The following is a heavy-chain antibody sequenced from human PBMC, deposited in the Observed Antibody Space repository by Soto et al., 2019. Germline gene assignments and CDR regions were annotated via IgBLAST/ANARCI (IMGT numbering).Heavy chain of an antibody. CDR3: ARDREVGATTRAFDI. J-gene: IGHJ3*02. CDR2: ISSSSSTI. V-gene: IGHV3-48*02. D-gene: IGHD1-26*01. Sequence: PGGSLRLSCAASGFTFSSYSMNWVRQAPGKGLEWVSYISSSSSTIYYADSVKGRFTISRDNAKNSLYLQMNSLRDEDTAVYYCARDREVGATTRAFDIWGQGTMVTVSS. CDR1: GFTFSSYS.